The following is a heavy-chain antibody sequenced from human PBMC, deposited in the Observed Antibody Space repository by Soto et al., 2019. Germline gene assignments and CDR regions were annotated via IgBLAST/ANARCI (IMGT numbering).Heavy chain of an antibody. CDR2: IYYSGST. D-gene: IGHD2-2*01. J-gene: IGHJ5*02. CDR1: GGSISSYY. V-gene: IGHV4-59*01. CDR3: ARVVVVPAAMGGNWFDP. Sequence: PSETLSLTCTVSGGSISSYYWSWIRQPPGKGLEWIGYIYYSGSTNYNPSLKSRVTISVDTSKNQFSLKLSSVTAADTAVYYCARVVVVPAAMGGNWFDPWGQGTLVTVSS.